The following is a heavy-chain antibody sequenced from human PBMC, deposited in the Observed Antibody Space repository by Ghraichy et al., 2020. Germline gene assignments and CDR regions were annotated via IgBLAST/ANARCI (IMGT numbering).Heavy chain of an antibody. D-gene: IGHD2-8*01. CDR1: GFILSPYW. CDR2: MNQDGSEK. V-gene: IGHV3-7*01. CDR3: GSAHIVLRGAPDAFDI. Sequence: GESLNISCAASGFILSPYWMSWVRQVPGKGLEWVANMNQDGSEKYYVDSVEGRFTISRDNAKNSLYLQMNSLRAGDTAVYYCGSAHIVLRGAPDAFDIWGQGTMVTVSS. J-gene: IGHJ3*02.